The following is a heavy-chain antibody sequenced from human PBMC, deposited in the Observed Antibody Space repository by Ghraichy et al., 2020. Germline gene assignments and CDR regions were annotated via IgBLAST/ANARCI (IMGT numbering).Heavy chain of an antibody. CDR2: VNSEGSST. Sequence: GGSLRLSCAASGFTFSSYWMHWVRQAPGEGLVWVSRVNSEGSSTDYADSVKGRFTISRDNAKNTLNLQMNNLRAEDTAVYYCVRDYCSTSSCSAKSGMDVWGQGTTVTVSS. D-gene: IGHD2-15*01. J-gene: IGHJ6*02. CDR1: GFTFSSYW. CDR3: VRDYCSTSSCSAKSGMDV. V-gene: IGHV3-74*01.